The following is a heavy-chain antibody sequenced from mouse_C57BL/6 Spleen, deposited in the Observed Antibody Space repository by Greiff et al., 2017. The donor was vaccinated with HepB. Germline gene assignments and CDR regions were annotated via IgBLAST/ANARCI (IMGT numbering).Heavy chain of an antibody. Sequence: EVKVEESGGGLVQPGGSLSLSCAASGFTFTDYYMSWVRQPPGKALEWLGFIRNKANGYTTEYSASVKGRFTISRDNSQSILYLQMNALRAEDSATYYCARYRRSYAMDYWGQGTSVTVSS. CDR1: GFTFTDYY. CDR3: ARYRRSYAMDY. CDR2: IRNKANGYTT. V-gene: IGHV7-3*01. J-gene: IGHJ4*01.